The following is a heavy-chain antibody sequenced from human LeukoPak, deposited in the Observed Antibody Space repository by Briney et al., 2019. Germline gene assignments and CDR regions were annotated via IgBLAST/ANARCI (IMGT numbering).Heavy chain of an antibody. CDR3: ARDLSSTGIQLWSHYYYYYYYMDV. CDR2: ISSSSSYI. Sequence: AGGSLRLSCAASGFTFSSYSMNWVRQAPGKGLEWVSSISSSSSYIYYADSVKGRFTISRDNAKNSLYLQMNSLRAEDTAVYYCARDLSSTGIQLWSHYYYYYYYMDVWGKGTTVTVSS. V-gene: IGHV3-21*01. D-gene: IGHD5-18*01. J-gene: IGHJ6*03. CDR1: GFTFSSYS.